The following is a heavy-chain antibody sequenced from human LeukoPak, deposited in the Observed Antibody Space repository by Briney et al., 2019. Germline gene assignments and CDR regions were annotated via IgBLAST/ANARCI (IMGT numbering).Heavy chain of an antibody. CDR2: IYYSGST. CDR3: AREAYCGGDCYYFDY. D-gene: IGHD2-21*02. V-gene: IGHV4-31*03. Sequence: PSETLSLTCTVSGGSISSGGYYWSWIRQHPGKGLEWIGNIYYSGSTYYNPSLKSRVTISVDTSKNQFSLKLSSVTAADTAVYYCAREAYCGGDCYYFDYWGQGTLVTVSS. CDR1: GGSISSGGYY. J-gene: IGHJ4*02.